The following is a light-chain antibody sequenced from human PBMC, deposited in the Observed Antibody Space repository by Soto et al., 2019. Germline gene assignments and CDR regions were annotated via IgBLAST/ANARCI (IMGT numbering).Light chain of an antibody. J-gene: IGKJ1*01. CDR1: QSISSY. V-gene: IGKV1-39*01. CDR2: AAS. CDR3: QQSYSTPRT. Sequence: DIQMTQSPSSLSASVGDRVTITCRASQSISSYLNWYQQKPGNAPNLLIYAASRLQSGVPSRFSGSGSGTDFTLTISSLQPEDFSTYYCQQSYSTPRTFGQRTKVEIK.